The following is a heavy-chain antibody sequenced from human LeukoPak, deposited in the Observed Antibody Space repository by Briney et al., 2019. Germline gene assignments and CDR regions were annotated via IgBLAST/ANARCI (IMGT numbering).Heavy chain of an antibody. D-gene: IGHD5-18*01. V-gene: IGHV1-8*03. Sequence: GASVKVSCKASGYTFTSYDINWVRQATGQGLEWMGRMNPNSGNTGYAQKFQGRVTITRNTPISTAYMELSSLRSEDTAVYYCARLDTAMGVDYWGQGTLVTVSS. CDR3: ARLDTAMGVDY. CDR2: MNPNSGNT. CDR1: GYTFTSYD. J-gene: IGHJ4*02.